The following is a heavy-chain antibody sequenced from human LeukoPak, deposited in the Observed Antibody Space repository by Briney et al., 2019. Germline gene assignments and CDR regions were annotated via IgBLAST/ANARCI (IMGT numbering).Heavy chain of an antibody. CDR3: ARTGSTVTMLYPFDH. V-gene: IGHV4-59*01. CDR1: GGSIRIYY. D-gene: IGHD4-17*01. J-gene: IGHJ4*02. CDR2: IYYSGST. Sequence: PSETLSLTCTVSGGSIRIYYWSWIRQPPGKGLGWIGYIYYSGSTNYNPSLKSRVSISVDTSKNQFSLKLSSVTAADTAVYYCARTGSTVTMLYPFDHWGQGTLVTVSS.